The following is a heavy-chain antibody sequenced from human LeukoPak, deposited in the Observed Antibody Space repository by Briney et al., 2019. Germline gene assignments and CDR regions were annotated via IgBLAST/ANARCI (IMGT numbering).Heavy chain of an antibody. CDR2: ISSSGGTT. V-gene: IGHV3-11*01. J-gene: IGHJ3*02. CDR3: ARDSAYSSSPGAFDI. Sequence: GGSLRLSCAASGFTFSDYYMSWIRQAPGKGLEWVSYISSSGGTTYYADSAKGRFTISRDNAKNSLYLQMNSLRAEDTAVYYCARDSAYSSSPGAFDIWGQGTMVTVSS. CDR1: GFTFSDYY. D-gene: IGHD6-6*01.